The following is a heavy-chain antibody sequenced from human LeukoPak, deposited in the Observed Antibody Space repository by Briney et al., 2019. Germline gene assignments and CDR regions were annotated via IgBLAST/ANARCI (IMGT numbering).Heavy chain of an antibody. D-gene: IGHD3-9*01. J-gene: IGHJ4*02. CDR2: IYYSGST. Sequence: PSETLSLTCTVSGGSISSYYWSWIRQPPGKGLEWIGYIYYSGSTNYNPSLKSRVTISVDTSKNQFSLKLSSVTAADTAVYYCAVYDILTGYYYWGQGTLVTVSS. V-gene: IGHV4-59*01. CDR1: GGSISSYY. CDR3: AVYDILTGYYY.